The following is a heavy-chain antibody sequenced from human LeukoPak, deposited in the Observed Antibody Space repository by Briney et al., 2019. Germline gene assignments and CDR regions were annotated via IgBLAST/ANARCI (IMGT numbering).Heavy chain of an antibody. Sequence: TAGGSLRLSCAASGFTFSSYSMNWVRQAPGKGLEWVSSISSSSSYIYYADSVKGRFTISRDNAKNSLFLQMNSLRAEDTAVFYCARDSGYNAFDIWGQGTMVTVSS. CDR1: GFTFSSYS. D-gene: IGHD5-12*01. J-gene: IGHJ3*02. CDR2: ISSSSSYI. CDR3: ARDSGYNAFDI. V-gene: IGHV3-21*01.